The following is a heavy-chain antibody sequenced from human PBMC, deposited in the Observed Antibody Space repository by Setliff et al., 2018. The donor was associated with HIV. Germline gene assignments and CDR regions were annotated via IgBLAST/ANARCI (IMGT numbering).Heavy chain of an antibody. J-gene: IGHJ3*02. CDR1: GGSISSSSYY. CDR2: INHSGGT. Sequence: SETLSLTCTVSGGSISSSSYYWGWIRQPPGKGLEWIGEINHSGGTNYNPSLKSRVNISVDTSKKQFSLNLSSVTAADTAVYYCARGRSEEYYDFWSDYYNAFDIWGQGTMVTVSS. D-gene: IGHD3-3*01. CDR3: ARGRSEEYYDFWSDYYNAFDI. V-gene: IGHV4-39*07.